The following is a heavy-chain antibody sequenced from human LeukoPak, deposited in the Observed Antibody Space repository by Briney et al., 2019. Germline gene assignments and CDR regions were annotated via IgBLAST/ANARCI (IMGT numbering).Heavy chain of an antibody. CDR2: IYSDGSST. CDR1: GFTFSSYW. CDR3: ARDYYDLWSGYYNTEYNWFDP. Sequence: PGGSLRLSCAASGFTFSSYWMHWVRQAPGKGLVWVSRIYSDGSSTSYADSVKGRFTISRDNAKNTLYLQMNSLRAEDTAVYYCARDYYDLWSGYYNTEYNWFDPWGQGTLVTVSS. D-gene: IGHD3-3*01. V-gene: IGHV3-74*01. J-gene: IGHJ5*02.